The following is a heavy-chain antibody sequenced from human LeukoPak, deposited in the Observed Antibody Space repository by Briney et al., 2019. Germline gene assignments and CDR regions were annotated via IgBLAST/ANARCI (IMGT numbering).Heavy chain of an antibody. Sequence: SETLSLTCTVSGGSISSSSYYWGWIRQPPGKGLEWIGSIYYSGSTYYNPSLKSRVTISVDTSKNQFSLKLSSVTAADTAVYYCAREPGRYCIYGECHADAFDVWGQGTKVTVSS. CDR1: GGSISSSSYY. CDR3: AREPGRYCIYGECHADAFDV. CDR2: IYYSGST. V-gene: IGHV4-39*07. D-gene: IGHD2-8*01. J-gene: IGHJ3*01.